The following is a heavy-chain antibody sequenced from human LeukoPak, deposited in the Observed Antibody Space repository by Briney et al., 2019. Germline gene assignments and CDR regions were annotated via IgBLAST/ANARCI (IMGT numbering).Heavy chain of an antibody. CDR3: ANPGRYTSGWVFPPSFDY. V-gene: IGHV3-23*01. Sequence: GGSLRLSCAASGFTFSSHAMSWVRQAPGKGLEWVSTISDSGGSTQYADSVKGRFTTSRDDSKNTLYLQMNSLRAEDTAVYYCANPGRYTSGWVFPPSFDYWGQGTPVTVSS. J-gene: IGHJ4*02. CDR1: GFTFSSHA. D-gene: IGHD6-19*01. CDR2: ISDSGGST.